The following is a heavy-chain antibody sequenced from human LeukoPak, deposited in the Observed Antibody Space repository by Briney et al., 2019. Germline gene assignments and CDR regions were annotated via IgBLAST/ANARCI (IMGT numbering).Heavy chain of an antibody. Sequence: PSETLSLTCAVSGGSISGYYWSWIRQPPGKGLEWSGYIYYSGSTKYNPSLKSRVTISLDTSKNQFSLKLTSVTAADAAVYYCASSSGDLYFTYWGQGTLVTVSS. CDR2: IYYSGST. CDR1: GGSISGYY. CDR3: ASSSGDLYFTY. V-gene: IGHV4-59*01. J-gene: IGHJ4*02. D-gene: IGHD4-17*01.